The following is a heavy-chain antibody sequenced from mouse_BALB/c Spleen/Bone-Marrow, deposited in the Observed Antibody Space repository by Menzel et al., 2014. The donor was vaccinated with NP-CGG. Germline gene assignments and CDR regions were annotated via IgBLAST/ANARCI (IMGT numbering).Heavy chain of an antibody. CDR3: ATYDGYCFDY. V-gene: IGHV3-8*02. D-gene: IGHD2-3*01. CDR1: GDSITSGY. CDR2: ISYSDNT. J-gene: IGHJ2*01. Sequence: EVMLVESGPSLVKPSQTLSLPCSVTGDSITSGYWNWIRKFPGNKLEYMGYISYSDNTYYNPSLKSRISITRDTSKNQYYLQLNSVTTEDTATYYCATYDGYCFDYWGQGTTLTVSS.